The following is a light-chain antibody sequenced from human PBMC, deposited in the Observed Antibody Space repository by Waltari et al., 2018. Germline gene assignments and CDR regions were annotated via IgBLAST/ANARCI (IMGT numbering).Light chain of an antibody. Sequence: EIVLTQSPGTLSLSPGERATLSCRASQSVSSRNLAWYQQSPGQAPRLLIYGASNRATGIPDRISGSGSGTDFTLTISRLEPEDFAVYYCQQYGSSPWTFGQGTKVDIK. CDR3: QQYGSSPWT. CDR1: QSVSSRN. CDR2: GAS. J-gene: IGKJ1*01. V-gene: IGKV3-20*01.